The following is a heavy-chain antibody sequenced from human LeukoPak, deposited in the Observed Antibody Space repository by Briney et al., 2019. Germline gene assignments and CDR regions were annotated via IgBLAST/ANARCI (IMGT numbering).Heavy chain of an antibody. Sequence: SQTLPLTCTVSGGSISSGGYYWSWIRQPPGKGLEWIGYIYHSGSTYYNPSLKSRVTISVDRSKNQFSLKLSSVTAADTAVYYCARGNTLDYSNYGDFDYWGQGTLVTVSS. D-gene: IGHD4-11*01. V-gene: IGHV4-30-2*01. CDR3: ARGNTLDYSNYGDFDY. J-gene: IGHJ4*02. CDR1: GGSISSGGYY. CDR2: IYHSGST.